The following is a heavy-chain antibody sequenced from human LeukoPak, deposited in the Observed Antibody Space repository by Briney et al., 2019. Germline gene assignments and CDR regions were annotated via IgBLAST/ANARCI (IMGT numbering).Heavy chain of an antibody. CDR1: GGTFSSYA. Sequence: ASVKVSCKASGGTFSSYAISWVRQAPGQGLEWMGWINPNSGNTGYAQKLQGRVTMTRDTSISTAYMELSSLRSEDTAVYYCASPIYYYNSSGYYPFDDWGQGTLVTVSS. CDR2: INPNSGNT. J-gene: IGHJ4*02. CDR3: ASPIYYYNSSGYYPFDD. V-gene: IGHV1-8*02. D-gene: IGHD3-22*01.